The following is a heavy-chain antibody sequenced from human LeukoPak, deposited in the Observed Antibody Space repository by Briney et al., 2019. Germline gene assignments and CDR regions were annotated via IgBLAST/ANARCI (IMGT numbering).Heavy chain of an antibody. D-gene: IGHD1-26*01. CDR3: AKCGLGGGYRYDC. CDR1: GFTFSSYA. Sequence: GESLKISCAASGFTFSSYAMSWVRQAPGEGLEWVSAISGSGGSTYYADSVRGRFTISRDNSKNTLYLQMDSLRADDTAVYYCAKCGLGGGYRYDCWGQGTLVTVSS. V-gene: IGHV3-23*01. CDR2: ISGSGGST. J-gene: IGHJ4*02.